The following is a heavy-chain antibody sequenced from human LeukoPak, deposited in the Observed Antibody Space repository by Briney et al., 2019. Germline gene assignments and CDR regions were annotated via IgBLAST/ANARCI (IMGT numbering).Heavy chain of an antibody. Sequence: PGGSLRLSCAASGFTFSSYEMNRVRQAPGKGLEWVSYIGSSGRSIYYADSVKGRFTISRDNAKNSLYLQMNSLRAEDTAVYYCARLYSSSSGKAFDIWGQGTMVTVSS. CDR2: IGSSGRSI. CDR3: ARLYSSSSGKAFDI. V-gene: IGHV3-48*03. CDR1: GFTFSSYE. J-gene: IGHJ3*02. D-gene: IGHD6-6*01.